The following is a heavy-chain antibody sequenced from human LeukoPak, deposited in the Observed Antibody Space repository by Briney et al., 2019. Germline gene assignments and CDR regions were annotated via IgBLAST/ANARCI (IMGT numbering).Heavy chain of an antibody. D-gene: IGHD3-10*01. J-gene: IGHJ4*02. V-gene: IGHV4-39*01. CDR2: IYYSGST. Sequence: SETLSLTCTVSGGSISGYYWSWIRQPPGKGLEWIGSIYYSGSTYYNPSLKSRVTISVDTSKNQFSLKLSSVTAADTAVYYCARLGEVRGVMFPDYWGQGTLVTVSS. CDR1: GGSISGYY. CDR3: ARLGEVRGVMFPDY.